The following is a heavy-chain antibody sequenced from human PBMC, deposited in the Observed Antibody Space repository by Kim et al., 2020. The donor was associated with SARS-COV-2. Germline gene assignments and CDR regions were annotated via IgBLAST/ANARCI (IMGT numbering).Heavy chain of an antibody. CDR2: ISPDGGAI. V-gene: IGHV3-74*01. Sequence: GGSLRLSCAASGFSFSNDWMHWVRQAPGRGLVWVSHISPDGGAIHYADSVKGRFTISRDNAKSILYLQMNSLRVEDTADCTRDLPRTGDVWGQGTPVTVSS. CDR3: TRDLPRTGDV. CDR1: GFSFSNDW. D-gene: IGHD7-27*01. J-gene: IGHJ4*02.